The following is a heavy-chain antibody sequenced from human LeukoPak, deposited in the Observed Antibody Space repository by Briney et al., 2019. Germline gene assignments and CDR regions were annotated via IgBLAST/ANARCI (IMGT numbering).Heavy chain of an antibody. V-gene: IGHV4-59*08. CDR2: IYYSGST. J-gene: IGHJ5*02. D-gene: IGHD3-22*01. CDR1: GGSISSYY. CDR3: VRGSVVGIPLRFDP. Sequence: PSETLSLTCTASGGSISSYYWSWIRQPPGKGLEWIGYIYYSGSTNYNPSLKSRVTISVDTSKNQFSLKLNSVTAADTAVYYCVRGSVVGIPLRFDPWGQGTLVTVSS.